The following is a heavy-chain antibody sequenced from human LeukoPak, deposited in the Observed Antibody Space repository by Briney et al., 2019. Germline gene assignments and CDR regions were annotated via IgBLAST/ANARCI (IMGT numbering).Heavy chain of an antibody. V-gene: IGHV3-9*01. CDR1: GFTFDNYV. Sequence: PGGSLRLSCAAFGFTFDNYVMHWVRQAPGKSLEWVSGISWHSVNIGYADSVKGRFTISRDNAKNSLYLEMNSLRAEDTAFYYCAKDFCGGSGSCHYYFYGMDVWGQGTTVTVSS. J-gene: IGHJ6*02. D-gene: IGHD2-15*01. CDR3: AKDFCGGSGSCHYYFYGMDV. CDR2: ISWHSVNI.